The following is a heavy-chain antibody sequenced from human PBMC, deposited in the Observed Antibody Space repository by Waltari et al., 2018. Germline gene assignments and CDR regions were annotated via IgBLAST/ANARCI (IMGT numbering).Heavy chain of an antibody. CDR1: GFTFNSYG. Sequence: QVQLVESGGGVVQPGRSLRLSGAASGFTFNSYGMHWIRQAPGKGLEWVAVTSNDGTNKHYADSVRGRFTISRDNSKNTVYLQMNSLRTEDTAVYYCANGLCGSDCYLLFHWGQGTLVTVSS. V-gene: IGHV3-30*18. J-gene: IGHJ4*02. CDR2: TSNDGTNK. D-gene: IGHD2-21*02. CDR3: ANGLCGSDCYLLFH.